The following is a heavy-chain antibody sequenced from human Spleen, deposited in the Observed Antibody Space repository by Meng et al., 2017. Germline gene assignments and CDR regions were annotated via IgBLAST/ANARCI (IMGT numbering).Heavy chain of an antibody. V-gene: IGHV3-23*04. CDR1: GFTFSTYA. D-gene: IGHD5-18*01. Sequence: VQLVESGGGLVQPGGSLRLSCAASGFTFSTYAMNWVRQAPGMRLEWVASLVGSGGNTYYTDSVRGRFTISRDNSKNTLYLQMNSLRAEDTAVYYCVGGYYYGDYWGQGTLVTVSS. J-gene: IGHJ4*02. CDR2: LVGSGGNT. CDR3: VGGYYYGDY.